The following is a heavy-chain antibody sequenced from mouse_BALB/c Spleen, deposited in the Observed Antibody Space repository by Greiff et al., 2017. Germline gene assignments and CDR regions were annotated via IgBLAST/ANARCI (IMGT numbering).Heavy chain of an antibody. CDR1: GFSLTSYG. CDR3: ARNPGYAMDY. CDR2: IWSGGST. J-gene: IGHJ4*01. Sequence: VKVVESGPGLVQPSQSLSITCTVSGFSLTSYGVHWVRQSPGKGLEWLGVIWSGGSTDYNAAFISRLSISKDNSKSQVFFKMNSLQANDTAIYYCARNPGYAMDYWGQGTSVTVSS. V-gene: IGHV2-2*02.